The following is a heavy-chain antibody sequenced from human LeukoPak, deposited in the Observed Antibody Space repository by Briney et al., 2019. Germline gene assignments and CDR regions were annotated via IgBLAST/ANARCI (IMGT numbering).Heavy chain of an antibody. J-gene: IGHJ3*02. Sequence: ASVKVSCKASGYTFTGYYMHWVRQAPGQGLEWMGWINPNSGGTNYAQKFQGRVTMTRDTSISTAYMELSRLRSDDTAVYYCARDRSQDFWSGSSGFDIWGQGTMVTVSS. CDR2: INPNSGGT. V-gene: IGHV1-2*02. CDR1: GYTFTGYY. D-gene: IGHD3-3*01. CDR3: ARDRSQDFWSGSSGFDI.